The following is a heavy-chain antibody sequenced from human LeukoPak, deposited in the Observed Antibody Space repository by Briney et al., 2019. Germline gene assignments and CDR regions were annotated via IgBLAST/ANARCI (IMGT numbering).Heavy chain of an antibody. V-gene: IGHV3-23*01. CDR2: ISGGGDTT. J-gene: IGHJ4*02. CDR1: GFTVGSNY. Sequence: GGSLRLSCAASGFTVGSNYMNWVRQAPGKGLEWVSGISGGGDTTFYADSVKGRFTMSRDNSKNTLYLQMNSLRAEDTAVYYCAKGGYSSSWYCLDYWGQGTLVTVSS. CDR3: AKGGYSSSWYCLDY. D-gene: IGHD6-13*01.